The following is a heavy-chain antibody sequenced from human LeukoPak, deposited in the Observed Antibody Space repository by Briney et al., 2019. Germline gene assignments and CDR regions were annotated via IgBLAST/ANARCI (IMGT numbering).Heavy chain of an antibody. V-gene: IGHV3-23*01. Sequence: GGSLRLSCVVSGFTFRSYAMSWVRQAPGKGLEWVSVISGSGGSTYYADSVKSRFTISRDNSKNTVYLQMNSLRAEDTAVYYCAKDPSGSGSDYWGQGTLVTVSS. CDR3: AKDPSGSGSDY. J-gene: IGHJ4*02. D-gene: IGHD3-10*01. CDR2: ISGSGGST. CDR1: GFTFRSYA.